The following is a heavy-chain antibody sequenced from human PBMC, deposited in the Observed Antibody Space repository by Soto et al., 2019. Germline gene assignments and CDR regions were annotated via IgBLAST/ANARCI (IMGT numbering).Heavy chain of an antibody. Sequence: SETLSLTCTVSGGSISSYYWSWIRQPPGKGLEWIGDIYYSGSTNYNPSLKSRLTISVDKSKNQLSLKLTSVTSAYTAVDYCARGDGSYYYGMDAWGQGTTVTVSS. CDR1: GGSISSYY. V-gene: IGHV4-59*01. CDR2: IYYSGST. CDR3: ARGDGSYYYGMDA. D-gene: IGHD3-10*01. J-gene: IGHJ6*02.